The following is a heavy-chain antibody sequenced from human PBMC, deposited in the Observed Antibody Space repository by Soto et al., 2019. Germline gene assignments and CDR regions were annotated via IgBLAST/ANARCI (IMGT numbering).Heavy chain of an antibody. CDR2: ISVYNGNT. V-gene: IGHV1-18*01. Sequence: QVQLVQSGAEVKKPGASVKVSCKASGYTFPCYGISWVRQAPGQALEWMGCISVYNGNTNYAQKLQARVTMTTDTPTSTASMELSSLRSDDSSVYYCVRDALLFAYWGQGTLVTVSS. J-gene: IGHJ4*02. D-gene: IGHD1-26*01. CDR3: VRDALLFAY. CDR1: GYTFPCYG.